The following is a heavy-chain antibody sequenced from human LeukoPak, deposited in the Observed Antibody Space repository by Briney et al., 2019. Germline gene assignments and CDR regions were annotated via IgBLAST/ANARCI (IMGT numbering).Heavy chain of an antibody. Sequence: SETLSLTCTVSGGAISSYYWSWIRQPAGKGLEWIGRIYTSGTPNYHPSLKSRVTMSVDKSKIQFSLKLSSVAAADTALYYFASAPSGTWYFDLWGRGTLVTVSS. CDR1: GGAISSYY. J-gene: IGHJ2*01. D-gene: IGHD1-14*01. CDR3: ASAPSGTWYFDL. V-gene: IGHV4-4*07. CDR2: IYTSGTP.